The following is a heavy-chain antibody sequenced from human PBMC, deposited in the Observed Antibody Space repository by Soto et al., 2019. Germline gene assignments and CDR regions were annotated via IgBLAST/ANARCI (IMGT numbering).Heavy chain of an antibody. V-gene: IGHV1-69*13. Sequence: GASVKVSCKASGGTFSSYAISWVRQAPGQGLEWMGGIIPIFGTANYAQKFQGRVTITADESTSTAYMELSSLRSEDTAVYYCARAQTLVRFLEWSHFDYWGQGTLVTVSS. CDR2: IIPIFGTA. D-gene: IGHD3-3*01. J-gene: IGHJ4*02. CDR1: GGTFSSYA. CDR3: ARAQTLVRFLEWSHFDY.